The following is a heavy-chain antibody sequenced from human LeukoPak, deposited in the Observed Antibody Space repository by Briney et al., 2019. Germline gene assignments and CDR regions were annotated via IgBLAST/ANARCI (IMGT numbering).Heavy chain of an antibody. CDR3: ARDGRGHHYFDY. Sequence: AGGSLRLSCAASGFTVSSNCMSWVRQAPGKGLEWVSVIYSGGSTYYADSVKGRFTISRDNSKNTLYLQMNSLRAEDTAVYHCARDGRGHHYFDYWGQGTLVTVSS. J-gene: IGHJ4*02. CDR2: IYSGGST. D-gene: IGHD2-15*01. CDR1: GFTVSSNC. V-gene: IGHV3-53*01.